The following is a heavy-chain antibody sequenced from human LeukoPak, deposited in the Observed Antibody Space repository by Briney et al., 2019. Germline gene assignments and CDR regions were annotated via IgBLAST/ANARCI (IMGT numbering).Heavy chain of an antibody. CDR3: ARELRSYGFDY. Sequence: SDTLSLPCSVTGGSISSYYWSWIRQPPGKGLEWIGYIYYSGCTNYNPSLNSRVTISVDTSKNQFSLKLSSVTAADTAVYYCARELRSYGFDYWGQGTLVTVSS. CDR2: IYYSGCT. J-gene: IGHJ4*02. V-gene: IGHV4-59*01. D-gene: IGHD5-18*01. CDR1: GGSISSYY.